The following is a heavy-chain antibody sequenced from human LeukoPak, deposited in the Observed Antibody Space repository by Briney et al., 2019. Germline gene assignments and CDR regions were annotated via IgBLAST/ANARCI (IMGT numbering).Heavy chain of an antibody. J-gene: IGHJ4*02. CDR3: ARHRGSSQGGSGYSQGQFDY. Sequence: SETLSLTCTVSGGSVSSSGYYWGWIRQPPGKGLEWIGGIFHSGSTYYNPSLKSRVTISVDTSNNQFSLKMNSVTATDTAVYFCARHRGSSQGGSGYSQGQFDYWGQGTLVTVSS. D-gene: IGHD3-22*01. CDR1: GGSVSSSGYY. CDR2: IFHSGST. V-gene: IGHV4-39*01.